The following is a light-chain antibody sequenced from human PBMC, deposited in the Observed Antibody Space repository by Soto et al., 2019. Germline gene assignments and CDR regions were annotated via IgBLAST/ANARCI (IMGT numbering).Light chain of an antibody. V-gene: IGKV1-5*03. CDR1: QTISSS. J-gene: IGKJ1*01. CDR2: RAS. CDR3: QQYNSYPRT. Sequence: DIQMTQSPSTLSASVGDRVTITCRASQTISSSLAWYQQKPGKAPKLLIYRASNLERGVPSRFSGSGSGAESTLTISTLQPDDFAPYYCQQYNSYPRTFGQGTKVEVK.